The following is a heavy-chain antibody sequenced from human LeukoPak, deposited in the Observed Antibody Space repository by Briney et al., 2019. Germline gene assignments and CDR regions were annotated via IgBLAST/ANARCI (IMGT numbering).Heavy chain of an antibody. Sequence: SETLSLTCTVSGASVSSGGYYWSWVRRVPGKGLEWIGYTYDSGRTFYSPSLKSRGTISVDTSKNQFSLRLSSVAAADTAVYYCARTLVHYGNYSAGFYFDQWGQGALVAASS. CDR3: ARTLVHYGNYSAGFYFDQ. CDR2: TYDSGRT. CDR1: GASVSSGGYY. J-gene: IGHJ4*02. V-gene: IGHV4-31*03. D-gene: IGHD4-11*01.